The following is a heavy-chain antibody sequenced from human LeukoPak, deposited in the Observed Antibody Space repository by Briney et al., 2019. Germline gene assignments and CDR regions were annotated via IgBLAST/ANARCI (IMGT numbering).Heavy chain of an antibody. CDR1: GFTFSSYA. V-gene: IGHV3-23*01. CDR2: ISGSGGST. CDR3: AKGPFEGDSPFDY. D-gene: IGHD2-21*02. Sequence: PGGSLRLSCAASGFTFSSYAMSWVRQAPGKGLEWVSAISGSGGSTYYADSVKGRFTISRDDSKNTLYLQMNSLRAEDTAVYYCAKGPFEGDSPFDYWGQGTLVTVSS. J-gene: IGHJ4*02.